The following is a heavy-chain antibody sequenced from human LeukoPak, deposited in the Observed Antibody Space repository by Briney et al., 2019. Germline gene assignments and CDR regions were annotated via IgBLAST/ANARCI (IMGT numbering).Heavy chain of an antibody. J-gene: IGHJ4*02. CDR2: IYGADYTT. V-gene: IGHV5-51*03. CDR1: GYSFTSYW. CDR3: ARRSAGTRTFDY. Sequence: GESLKISCKGSGYSFTSYWIGWLRQLPGKGLEWMGVIYGADYTTIYSPPFHGHNTISADKSISAAYLQCTSLKASDTVMYYCARRSAGTRTFDYWGQGALVTVSS. D-gene: IGHD1-7*01.